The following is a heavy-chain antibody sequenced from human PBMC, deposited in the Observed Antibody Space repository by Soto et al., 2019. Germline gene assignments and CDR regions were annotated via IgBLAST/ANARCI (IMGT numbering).Heavy chain of an antibody. Sequence: SVKVSCKASGGTFSSYAISWVRQAPGQGLEWMGGIIPIFGTANYAQKFQGRVTITADESTSTAYMELSSLRSEDTAVYYCARGAITTQYYYDSSGYHYYFDYWGQGTLVTVSS. J-gene: IGHJ4*02. CDR3: ARGAITTQYYYDSSGYHYYFDY. V-gene: IGHV1-69*13. CDR1: GGTFSSYA. D-gene: IGHD3-22*01. CDR2: IIPIFGTA.